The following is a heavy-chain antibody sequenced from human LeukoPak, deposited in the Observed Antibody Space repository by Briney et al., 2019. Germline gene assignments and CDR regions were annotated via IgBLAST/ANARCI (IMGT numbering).Heavy chain of an antibody. D-gene: IGHD5-18*01. CDR2: TKEDGSEK. J-gene: IGHJ6*02. CDR3: CRRWLNYCDYGMDV. V-gene: IGHV3-7*01. CDR1: EFTFSSHW. Sequence: PGGSLRLSCAASEFTFSSHWTSWVRKAPGKGLEGVANTKEDGSEKYYVDSVKGRFTISRDDAKNSLYLQMNSLRAEDTAVYYCCRRWLNYCDYGMDVWGQGTTVTVSS.